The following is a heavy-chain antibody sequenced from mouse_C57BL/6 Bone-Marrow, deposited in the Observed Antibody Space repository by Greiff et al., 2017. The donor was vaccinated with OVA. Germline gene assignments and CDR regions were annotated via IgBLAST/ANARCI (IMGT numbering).Heavy chain of an antibody. CDR1: GYNFPSYW. Sequence: QVQLQQPGAELVRPGTSVKLSCKASGYNFPSYWMHWVKQRPGPGLEWIGVIDPSDSYTNYNQKFEGKATLTVDTSSSTAYMQLSSLTSEDSAVYYCARGNWDYFDYWGQGTTLTVSS. D-gene: IGHD4-1*01. CDR2: IDPSDSYT. CDR3: ARGNWDYFDY. J-gene: IGHJ2*01. V-gene: IGHV1-59*01.